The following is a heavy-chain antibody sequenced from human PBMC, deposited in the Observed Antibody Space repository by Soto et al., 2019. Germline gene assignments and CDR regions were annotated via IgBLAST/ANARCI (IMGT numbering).Heavy chain of an antibody. Sequence: QVQLVESGGCVVQPGRSLRLSCAASGFPFTSNGMHRVREGPGKGLEWVAVISYDGSNKFYADSVKGRFTISRDNSKNTLYLQMNSLRPEDTALYYCVGGQYYFDYRGQGTLVIVSS. CDR1: GFPFTSNG. CDR2: ISYDGSNK. J-gene: IGHJ4*02. V-gene: IGHV3-30*03. D-gene: IGHD3-10*01. CDR3: VGGQYYFDY.